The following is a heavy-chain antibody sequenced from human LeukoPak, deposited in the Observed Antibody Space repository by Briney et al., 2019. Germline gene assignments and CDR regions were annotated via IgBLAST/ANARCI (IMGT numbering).Heavy chain of an antibody. V-gene: IGHV1-8*01. Sequence: PEASVKVSCKASGYTFTSYDINWVRQATGQGLEWMGWMNPNSGNTGYAQKFQDRVTVTRNTSISTAYMELSSLRSEDTAVYYCARGRRDSRQFDYWGQGTLVTVSS. CDR2: MNPNSGNT. D-gene: IGHD3-10*01. CDR3: ARGRRDSRQFDY. CDR1: GYTFTSYD. J-gene: IGHJ4*02.